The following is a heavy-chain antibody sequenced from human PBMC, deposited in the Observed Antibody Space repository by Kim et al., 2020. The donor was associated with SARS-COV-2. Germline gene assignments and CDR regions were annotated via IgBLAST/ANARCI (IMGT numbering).Heavy chain of an antibody. D-gene: IGHD3-9*01. J-gene: IGHJ6*02. CDR3: ARGGYDILTGYYYYYGMDV. CDR2: IYTSGST. CDR1: GGSISSYY. V-gene: IGHV4-4*07. Sequence: SETLSLTCTVSGGSISSYYWSWIRQPAGKGLEWIGRIYTSGSTNYNPSLKSRVTMSVDTSKNQFSLKLSSVTAADTAVYYCARGGYDILTGYYYYYGMDVWGQGTTVTVSS.